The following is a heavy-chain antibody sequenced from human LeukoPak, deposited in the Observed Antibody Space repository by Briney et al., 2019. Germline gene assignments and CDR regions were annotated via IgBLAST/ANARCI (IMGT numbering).Heavy chain of an antibody. V-gene: IGHV3-21*04. CDR2: ISSSSSYI. Sequence: GGSLRLSCAASGFTFSSYAMSWVRQAPGKGLEWVSSISSSSSYIYYADSVKGRFTIARDDSKNTLFLEMHSLRVEDTAVYYCAKGRGFRVWDPWDNWGQGTLITVSS. CDR1: GFTFSSYA. J-gene: IGHJ4*02. CDR3: AKGRGFRVWDPWDN. D-gene: IGHD3-16*01.